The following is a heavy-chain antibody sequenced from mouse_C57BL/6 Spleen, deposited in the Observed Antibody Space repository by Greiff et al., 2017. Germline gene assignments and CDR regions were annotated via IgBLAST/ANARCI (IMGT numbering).Heavy chain of an antibody. J-gene: IGHJ4*01. Sequence: VQLQPPGAELVKPGASVKLSCKASGYTFTSYWMQWVKQRPGQGLEWIGEIDPSDSYTNYNQKFKGKATLTVDTSSSTAYMQLSSLTSEDSAVYYCARSSLYYAMDYWGQGTSVTVSS. CDR1: GYTFTSYW. CDR2: IDPSDSYT. CDR3: ARSSLYYAMDY. D-gene: IGHD6-2*01. V-gene: IGHV1-50*01.